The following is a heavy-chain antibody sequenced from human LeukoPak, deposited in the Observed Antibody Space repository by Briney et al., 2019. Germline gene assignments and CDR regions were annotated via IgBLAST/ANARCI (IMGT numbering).Heavy chain of an antibody. CDR2: ISSGGRTI. D-gene: IGHD3-16*01. Sequence: GGSLRLSCAASGFDLSDNFMSWVRQAPGKGMECISYISSGGRTIYYADSVKGRFTVSRDNAKNSLYLQMNSLRAEDTAVYHCARDPTWGIDAFDIWGQGTMVTVSS. CDR3: ARDPTWGIDAFDI. CDR1: GFDLSDNF. V-gene: IGHV3-11*04. J-gene: IGHJ3*02.